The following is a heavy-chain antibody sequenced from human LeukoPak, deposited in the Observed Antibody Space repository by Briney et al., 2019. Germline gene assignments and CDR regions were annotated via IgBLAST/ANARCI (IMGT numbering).Heavy chain of an antibody. J-gene: IGHJ4*02. Sequence: SETLSLTCAVYGGSFSGYYWSWIRQPPGKGLEWIGEINHSGSTNYNPSLKSRVTISVDTSKNQFSLKLSSVTAADTAVYYCARRRTGCSSGWYLSYWGQGTLVTVSS. CDR1: GGSFSGYY. CDR3: ARRRTGCSSGWYLSY. D-gene: IGHD6-19*01. V-gene: IGHV4-34*01. CDR2: INHSGST.